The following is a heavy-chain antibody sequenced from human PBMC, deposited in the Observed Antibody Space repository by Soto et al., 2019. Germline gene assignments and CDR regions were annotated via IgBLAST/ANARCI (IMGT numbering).Heavy chain of an antibody. J-gene: IGHJ4*02. D-gene: IGHD2-8*01. V-gene: IGHV3-23*01. CDR1: GFTFSSYA. Sequence: GGSLRLSCAASGFTFSSYAMSWVRQATGKGLEWVSAISGSGGSTYYADSVKGRFTISRDNSKNTLYLQMNSLRAEDTAVYYCAKDLRVYHGGGVNKSHHYWGQGTLVTVSS. CDR2: ISGSGGST. CDR3: AKDLRVYHGGGVNKSHHY.